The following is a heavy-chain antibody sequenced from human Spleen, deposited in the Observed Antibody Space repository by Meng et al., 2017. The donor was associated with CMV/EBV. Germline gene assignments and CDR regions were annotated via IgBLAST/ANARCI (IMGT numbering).Heavy chain of an antibody. D-gene: IGHD3-22*01. CDR2: INHSGST. J-gene: IGHJ5*02. V-gene: IGHV4-34*01. Sequence: SETLSLTCAVYGGSFSGYYWSWIRQPPGKGLEWIGEINHSGSTNYNPSLKSRVTISVDTSKNQFSLKLSSVTAADTAVYYCAGGKKDITMIVVVRSYNWFDPCGQGTLVTVSS. CDR1: GGSFSGYY. CDR3: AGGKKDITMIVVVRSYNWFDP.